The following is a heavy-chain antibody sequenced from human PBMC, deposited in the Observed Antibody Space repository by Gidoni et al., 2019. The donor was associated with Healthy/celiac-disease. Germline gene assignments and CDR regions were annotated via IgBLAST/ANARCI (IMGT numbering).Heavy chain of an antibody. V-gene: IGHV3-21*01. J-gene: IGHJ6*02. CDR3: ARVIPSGDYGMDV. Sequence: EVQLVESGGGLVKPGGSLRLSCAASGFTFSSYSMTWVRQAPGKGLEWVSSISSSSSYIYYADSVKGRFTISRDNAKNSLYLQMNSLRAEDTAVYYCARVIPSGDYGMDVWGQGTTVTVSS. CDR2: ISSSSSYI. D-gene: IGHD3-10*01. CDR1: GFTFSSYS.